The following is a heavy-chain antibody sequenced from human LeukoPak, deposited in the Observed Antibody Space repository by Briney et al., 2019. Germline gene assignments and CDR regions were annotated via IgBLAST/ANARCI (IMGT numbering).Heavy chain of an antibody. CDR3: ATSRLRFLEWLLCY. V-gene: IGHV1-24*01. CDR1: GYTLTELS. J-gene: IGHJ4*02. D-gene: IGHD3-3*01. CDR2: FDPEDGET. Sequence: ASVTVSFKVSGYTLTELSMHWVRQAPGKGLEWMGGFDPEDGETIYAQKFQGRVTMTEDTSTDTAYMELSSLRSEDTAVYYCATSRLRFLEWLLCYWGQGTLVTVSS.